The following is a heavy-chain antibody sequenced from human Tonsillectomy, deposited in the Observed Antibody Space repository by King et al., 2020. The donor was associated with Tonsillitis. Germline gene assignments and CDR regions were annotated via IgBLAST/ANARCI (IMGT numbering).Heavy chain of an antibody. D-gene: IGHD3-16*01. V-gene: IGHV3-9*01. CDR2: ISWNSGNI. J-gene: IGHJ3*02. CDR1: RFTFDDYA. CDR3: AKDLIVGAGRFRGFDI. Sequence: VQLVESGGGLVQPGRSLRLSCAASRFTFDDYAMHWVRQAPGKGLEWVSGISWNSGNIGYADSVEGRFTISRDNAKNSLYLQMNSLRAEDTALYYCAKDLIVGAGRFRGFDIWGQGTMVIVSS.